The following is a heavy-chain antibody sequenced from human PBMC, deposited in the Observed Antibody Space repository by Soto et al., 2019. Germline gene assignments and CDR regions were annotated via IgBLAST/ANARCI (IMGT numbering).Heavy chain of an antibody. J-gene: IGHJ6*02. CDR2: IYPGDSDT. D-gene: IGHD3-10*01. CDR1: GYSFTSYW. Sequence: PGESLKISCKGSGYSFTSYWIGWVRQMPGKGLEWMGIIYPGDSDTRYSPSLKSRVTISVDTSRNQFSLNLTSVTAADTAVYYCARAPPGPSPRWVLWGQGTTVTVSS. CDR3: ARAPPGPSPRWVL. V-gene: IGHV5-51*01.